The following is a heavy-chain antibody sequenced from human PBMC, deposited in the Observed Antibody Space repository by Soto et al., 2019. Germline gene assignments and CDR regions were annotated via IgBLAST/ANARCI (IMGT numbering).Heavy chain of an antibody. J-gene: IGHJ4*02. Sequence: PWGPKRLPCAVFELPFGGFAMRWVLKDPGKGLEWVSAISGSGGSTYYADSVKGRFTISRDNSKNTLYLRMNSLRAEDTAVYYCAKRSYYDILTGYLSRDPLIGDYFDYWGQGTLVTVSS. V-gene: IGHV3-23*01. CDR1: ELPFGGFA. CDR2: ISGSGGST. CDR3: AKRSYYDILTGYLSRDPLIGDYFDY. D-gene: IGHD3-9*01.